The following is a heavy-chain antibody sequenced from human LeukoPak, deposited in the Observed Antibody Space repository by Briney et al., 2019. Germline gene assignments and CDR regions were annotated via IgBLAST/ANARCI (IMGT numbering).Heavy chain of an antibody. CDR2: ISGDGG. CDR1: GFTFDDYA. V-gene: IGHV3-43*02. CDR3: AKFQTGARDAFDI. Sequence: GGSLRLSSAASGFTFDDYAMHWVRQAPGKGLEWVSLISGDGGSRFTISRDNSKNSLYLQMNSLRTEDTALYYCAKFQTGARDAFDIWGQGTMVTVSS. D-gene: IGHD1-26*01. J-gene: IGHJ3*02.